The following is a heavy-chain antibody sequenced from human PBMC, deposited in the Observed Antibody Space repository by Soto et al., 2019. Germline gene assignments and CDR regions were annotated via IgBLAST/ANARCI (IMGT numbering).Heavy chain of an antibody. CDR1: GYTFASYG. CDR2: ISDYSTNT. Sequence: ASVKVSCKASGYTFASYGISWVRQAPGQGLEWMGWISDYSTNTNYAQKLQGRVNMTTDTSKSTAYMELRSLRSDDTAAYYCARDADILTGYSNSGWFYXWGQGTLVTVSX. J-gene: IGHJ5*02. V-gene: IGHV1-18*01. CDR3: ARDADILTGYSNSGWFYX. D-gene: IGHD3-9*01.